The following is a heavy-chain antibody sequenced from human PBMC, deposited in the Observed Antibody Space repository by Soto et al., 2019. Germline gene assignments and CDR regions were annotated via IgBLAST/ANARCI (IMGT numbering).Heavy chain of an antibody. CDR1: GFTFSSYG. V-gene: IGHV3-33*01. Sequence: PGGSLRLSCAASGFTFSSYGLHWVRQAQGKGQELEAVIWYDGSNKYYADSVKGRFPIFTGNYNITLYLQMNSLRADDTAVYYCARDGRYFDWLLEDYYGMDAWGQGTTVTVS. D-gene: IGHD3-9*01. CDR3: ARDGRYFDWLLEDYYGMDA. CDR2: IWYDGSNK. J-gene: IGHJ6*02.